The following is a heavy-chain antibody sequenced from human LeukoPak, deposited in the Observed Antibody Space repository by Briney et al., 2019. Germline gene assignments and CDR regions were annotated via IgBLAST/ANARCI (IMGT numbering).Heavy chain of an antibody. Sequence: ASVKVSCKASGYTFTNYDINWVRQAAGQGLEWMGWMNPNSSNTGYAQKFQGRVTMTRNTSISTAYMELSSLKSEDTAVYYCARALRYCSTTSCQYYFDYWGQGTLVTVSS. J-gene: IGHJ4*02. D-gene: IGHD2-2*01. CDR2: MNPNSSNT. CDR3: ARALRYCSTTSCQYYFDY. V-gene: IGHV1-8*01. CDR1: GYTFTNYD.